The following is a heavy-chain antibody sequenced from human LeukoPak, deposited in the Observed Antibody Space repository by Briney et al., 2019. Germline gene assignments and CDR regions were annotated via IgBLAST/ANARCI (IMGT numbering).Heavy chain of an antibody. CDR1: GFTFSTYA. Sequence: GGSLRLSCAASGFTFSTYAMHWVRQAPGKGLEYVSAISSNGGSTYYANSVKGRFTISRDNSKNTLFLQMGSLRAEDMAVYYCARAPLYSSGRGTDYWGQGTLGTVSS. V-gene: IGHV3-64*01. D-gene: IGHD6-19*01. J-gene: IGHJ4*02. CDR2: ISSNGGST. CDR3: ARAPLYSSGRGTDY.